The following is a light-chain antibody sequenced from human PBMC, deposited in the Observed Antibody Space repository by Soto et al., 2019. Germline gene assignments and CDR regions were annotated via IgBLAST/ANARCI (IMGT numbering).Light chain of an antibody. CDR1: ESVSSRY. Sequence: EIVLTQSPGTLSLSPGERATLSCMASESVSSRYLAWYQQKPGQAPRLLIYGASSRATGIPDRFSGSGSGIDFTLTISSLEPEDFAVYYCQQRSNWLTFGGGTKVDIK. J-gene: IGKJ4*01. CDR2: GAS. CDR3: QQRSNWLT. V-gene: IGKV3D-20*02.